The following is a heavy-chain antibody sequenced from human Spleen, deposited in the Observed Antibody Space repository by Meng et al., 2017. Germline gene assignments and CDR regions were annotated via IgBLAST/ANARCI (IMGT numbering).Heavy chain of an antibody. CDR2: ISYSGST. Sequence: QLQLQESGPGPGWPSETLSLPCSVSGGSISSSSYSCTWIRQPPGKGLEWIGAISYSGSTYYNPSLKSRVTISADTSKTYFSLKLTSVTAADTATYFCARGAAGPDWLDPWGQGTLVTVSS. CDR1: GGSISSSSYS. CDR3: ARGAAGPDWLDP. V-gene: IGHV4-39*02. D-gene: IGHD6-19*01. J-gene: IGHJ5*02.